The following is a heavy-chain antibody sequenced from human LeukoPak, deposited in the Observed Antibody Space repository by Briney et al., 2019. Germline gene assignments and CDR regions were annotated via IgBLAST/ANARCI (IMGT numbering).Heavy chain of an antibody. CDR2: ISGSGGNT. CDR3: AGGYSSSWYEGNYYYMDV. D-gene: IGHD6-13*01. CDR1: GFTFSTYN. J-gene: IGHJ6*03. V-gene: IGHV3-23*01. Sequence: GGSLRLSCAASGFTFSTYNMNWVRQAPGKGLEWVSGISGSGGNTFYADSVKGRFTISRDNSKNTLYLQMNSLRAEDTAVYYCAGGYSSSWYEGNYYYMDVWGKGTTVTVSS.